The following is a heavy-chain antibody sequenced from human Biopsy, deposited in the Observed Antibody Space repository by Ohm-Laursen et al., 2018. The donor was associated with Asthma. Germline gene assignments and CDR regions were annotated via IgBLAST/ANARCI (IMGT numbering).Heavy chain of an antibody. V-gene: IGHV1-24*01. Sequence: ASVKASCKISGYILTDLSMHWVRQAPGQGLEWLGGHDHEEGGTVNARRFQGRVTMTEDTSTDTAYMELSSLSSDDTAVYYCASDFPKDYVRYNFQFWGQGTLVTVSS. CDR3: ASDFPKDYVRYNFQF. J-gene: IGHJ4*02. CDR1: GYILTDLS. D-gene: IGHD4-17*01. CDR2: HDHEEGGT.